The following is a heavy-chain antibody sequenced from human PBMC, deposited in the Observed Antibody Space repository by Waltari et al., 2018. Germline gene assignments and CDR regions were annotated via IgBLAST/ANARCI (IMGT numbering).Heavy chain of an antibody. D-gene: IGHD6-19*01. CDR3: ARSVAGQLNWFDP. CDR1: GFTFSSYW. J-gene: IGHJ5*02. Sequence: EVQLVESGGGLVQPGGSLRLSCAASGFTFSSYWMSWVRQAPGKGLEWVANIKQDGREKYYVDSVKGRFTISRDNAKNSLYLQMNSLIAEDTAVYYCARSVAGQLNWFDPWGQGTLVTVSS. CDR2: IKQDGREK. V-gene: IGHV3-7*03.